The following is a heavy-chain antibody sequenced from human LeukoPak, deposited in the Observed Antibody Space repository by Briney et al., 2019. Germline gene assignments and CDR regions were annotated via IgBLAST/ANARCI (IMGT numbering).Heavy chain of an antibody. V-gene: IGHV4-59*12. J-gene: IGHJ4*02. CDR2: IYYTGIT. D-gene: IGHD3-10*01. CDR1: NDSISNYY. Sequence: SETLSLTCSVSNDSISNYYWTWIRQPPGKGLEWIGYIYYTGITNYNPSLKSRVTISVDTSKNQFSLKLSSVTAADTAVYYCARGGVGDYWGQGTLVTVSS. CDR3: ARGGVGDY.